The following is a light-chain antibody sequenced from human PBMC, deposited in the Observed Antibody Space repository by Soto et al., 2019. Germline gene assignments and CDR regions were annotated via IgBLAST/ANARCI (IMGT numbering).Light chain of an antibody. CDR1: QSVLYSSNNKNY. CDR2: WAS. CDR3: HKYYSTPHT. J-gene: IGKJ2*01. V-gene: IGKV4-1*01. Sequence: DIVMTQSPDSLAVSLGERATVNCKSSQSVLYSSNNKNYLAWYQQKPGQPPQLLIYWASTRESGVPDRFSGSGSGTDFTLTISSLQAEDVAVYFCHKYYSTPHTFGQGTKLEIK.